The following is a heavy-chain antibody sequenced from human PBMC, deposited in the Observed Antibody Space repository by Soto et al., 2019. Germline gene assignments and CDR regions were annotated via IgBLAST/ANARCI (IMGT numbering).Heavy chain of an antibody. CDR2: ISGSGGST. Sequence: EVQLLESGRGLVQPGGSLRLSCAASGFTFSSYAMSWVRQAPGKGLESVSAISGSGGSTYYADSVKGRFTISRDNSKNTLYLQMNSLRAEDTAVYYCAKALAATKPWGWFDPWGQGTLVTVSS. CDR1: GFTFSSYA. J-gene: IGHJ5*02. V-gene: IGHV3-23*01. CDR3: AKALAATKPWGWFDP. D-gene: IGHD6-13*01.